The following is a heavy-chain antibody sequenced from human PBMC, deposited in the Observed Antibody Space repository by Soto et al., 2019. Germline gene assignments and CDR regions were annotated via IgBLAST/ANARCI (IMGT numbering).Heavy chain of an antibody. D-gene: IGHD3-10*01. CDR3: ARDSPEYGTGSPLES. CDR2: ISYDGSNK. V-gene: IGHV3-30*14. Sequence: GGSLRLSCAASGFTFSSYAMRWVLQAPGKGLEWVAVISYDGSNKYYADSVKDRFTISRDTSKNTVYLHMDRLRAEDTAVYYCARDSPEYGTGSPLESWGQGTLVTVSS. CDR1: GFTFSSYA. J-gene: IGHJ4*02.